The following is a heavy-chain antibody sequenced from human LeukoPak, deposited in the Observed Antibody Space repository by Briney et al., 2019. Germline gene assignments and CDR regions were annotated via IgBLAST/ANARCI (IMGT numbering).Heavy chain of an antibody. D-gene: IGHD3-3*01. J-gene: IGHJ6*02. V-gene: IGHV1-18*01. CDR3: ARERKYDFWSGYWGEDYYYGMDV. CDR2: ISAYNGNT. Sequence: ASVKVSCKASGYTFTSYGISWVRQAPGQGLEWMGWISAYNGNTNYAQKLQGRVTMTTDTSTSTAYMELRSLRSDDTAVYYCARERKYDFWSGYWGEDYYYGMDVWGQGTTVTASS. CDR1: GYTFTSYG.